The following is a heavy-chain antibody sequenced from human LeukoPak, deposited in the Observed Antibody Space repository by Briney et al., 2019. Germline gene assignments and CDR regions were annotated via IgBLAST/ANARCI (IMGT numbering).Heavy chain of an antibody. D-gene: IGHD2-21*02. V-gene: IGHV4-38-2*02. CDR2: IYHSGNT. CDR1: GYSINSGYY. Sequence: SETLSLTCTVSGYSINSGYYWGWIRQPPGKGLEWIGTIYHSGNTYYNPSLKSRVTISVDTSKNQFSLNLSSVTAADTAVYYCARDNSVRDTAWWFDPWGQGALVTVSS. CDR3: ARDNSVRDTAWWFDP. J-gene: IGHJ5*02.